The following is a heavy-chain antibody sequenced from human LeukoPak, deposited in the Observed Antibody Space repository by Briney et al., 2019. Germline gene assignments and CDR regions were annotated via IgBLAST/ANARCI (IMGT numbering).Heavy chain of an antibody. CDR2: FDPEDGEP. J-gene: IGHJ5*01. V-gene: IGHV1-24*01. D-gene: IGHD1-1*01. CDR1: GYSLSELF. Sequence: ASVKVSCKVSGYSLSELFTHWVRPAPGKGLEWMGGFDPEDGEPMYAQKFQGRVTMTEDTSTDTAYMELRSLRSEDTAVYYCATEKDELLDSWGQGTLVTVSS. CDR3: ATEKDELLDS.